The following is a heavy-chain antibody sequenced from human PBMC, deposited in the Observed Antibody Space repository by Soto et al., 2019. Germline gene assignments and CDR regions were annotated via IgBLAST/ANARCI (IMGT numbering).Heavy chain of an antibody. Sequence: GGSLRLSCAASGLTFSGSAMSWVRQAPGKGLEWVSSISVTGASTYYADSVQGRFTVSRDNSKDTFFLEMNSLRAEDTAVYFCAKIRSIAAAFSDYWGQGTLVTVSS. CDR3: AKIRSIAAAFSDY. CDR2: ISVTGAST. V-gene: IGHV3-23*01. CDR1: GLTFSGSA. J-gene: IGHJ4*02. D-gene: IGHD6-13*01.